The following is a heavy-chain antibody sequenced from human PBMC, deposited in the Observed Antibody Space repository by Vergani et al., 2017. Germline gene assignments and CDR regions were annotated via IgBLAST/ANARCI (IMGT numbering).Heavy chain of an antibody. CDR1: GFTFSGSA. CDR3: TTGTRMIVVVPSDY. Sequence: EVQLVESGGGLVQPGGSLKLSCAASGFTFSGSAMHWVRQASGKGLEWVGRIRSKANSYATAYAASVKGRFTISRDDSKNTLYLQMNSLKTEDTAVYYCTTGTRMIVVVPSDYWGQGTLVTVSS. V-gene: IGHV3-73*02. J-gene: IGHJ4*02. CDR2: IRSKANSYAT. D-gene: IGHD3-22*01.